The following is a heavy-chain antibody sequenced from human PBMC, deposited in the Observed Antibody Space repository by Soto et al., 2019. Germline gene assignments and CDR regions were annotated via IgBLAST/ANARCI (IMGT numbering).Heavy chain of an antibody. CDR1: GFTFSSYW. CDR3: ARVPPVGYCSSTSCYVGEMDV. D-gene: IGHD2-2*01. CDR2: INSDGSST. Sequence: GVSLRLSCAASGFTFSSYWMHWVRQAPGKGLVWVSRINSDGSSTSYADSVKGRFTISRDNAKNTLYLQMNSLRAEDTAVYYCARVPPVGYCSSTSCYVGEMDVWGKGTTVTVSS. V-gene: IGHV3-74*01. J-gene: IGHJ6*04.